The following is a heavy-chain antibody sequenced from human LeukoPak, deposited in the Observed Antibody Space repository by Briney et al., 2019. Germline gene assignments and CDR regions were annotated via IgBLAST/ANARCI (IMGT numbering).Heavy chain of an antibody. D-gene: IGHD6-13*01. CDR2: IYYSGST. Sequence: SETLSLTCTVSGASISSYYWSWIRQPPGKGLEWIGYIYYSGSTKYNPSLKSRVTISVDTSRNQFSLKVSSVTAEDTAVYYCASGPYPAAGTDHQFDYWGQGTLVTVSS. CDR1: GASISSYY. CDR3: ASGPYPAAGTDHQFDY. V-gene: IGHV4-59*01. J-gene: IGHJ4*02.